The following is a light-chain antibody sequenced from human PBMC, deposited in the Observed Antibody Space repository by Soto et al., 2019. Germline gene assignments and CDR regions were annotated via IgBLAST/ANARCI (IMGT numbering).Light chain of an antibody. V-gene: IGKV1-33*01. CDR1: QDISNY. CDR2: DAS. Sequence: DIQMTQSPSSLSASVGDRVTITCQASQDISNYLNWYQQKPGKAPKLLIYDASNLETGVPSRFSGSGSGTDFTSTISSLQPEDIATYYCQQYDNLSPLTFGGGTKVEIK. J-gene: IGKJ4*01. CDR3: QQYDNLSPLT.